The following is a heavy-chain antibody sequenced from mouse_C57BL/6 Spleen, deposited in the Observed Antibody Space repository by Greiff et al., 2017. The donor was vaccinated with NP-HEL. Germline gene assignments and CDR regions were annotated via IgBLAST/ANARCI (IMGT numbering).Heavy chain of an antibody. J-gene: IGHJ4*01. Sequence: EVKLEESGPELVKPGASVKISCKASGYTFTDYYMNWVKQSHGKSLEWIGDINPNNGGTSYNQKFKGKATLTVDKSSSTAYMELRSLTSEDSAVYYCARWETGTQEAMDYWGQGTSVTVSS. CDR1: GYTFTDYY. V-gene: IGHV1-26*01. CDR3: ARWETGTQEAMDY. CDR2: INPNNGGT. D-gene: IGHD4-1*01.